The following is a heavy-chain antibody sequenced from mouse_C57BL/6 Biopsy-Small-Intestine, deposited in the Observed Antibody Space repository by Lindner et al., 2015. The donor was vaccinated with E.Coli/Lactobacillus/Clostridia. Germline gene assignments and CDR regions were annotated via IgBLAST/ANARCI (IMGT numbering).Heavy chain of an antibody. J-gene: IGHJ4*01. Sequence: VQLQESGAELVKPGASVKISCKTSGYAFSNYWTNWVKLRPGKGLEWIGQIYPGDGDTNYNGKFKGKATLTADKSSSTAYMQLSSLTSEDSAVYLCAREGTSSGDAMDYWGQGTSVTVSS. D-gene: IGHD3-1*01. V-gene: IGHV1-80*01. CDR1: GYAFSNYW. CDR3: AREGTSSGDAMDY. CDR2: IYPGDGDT.